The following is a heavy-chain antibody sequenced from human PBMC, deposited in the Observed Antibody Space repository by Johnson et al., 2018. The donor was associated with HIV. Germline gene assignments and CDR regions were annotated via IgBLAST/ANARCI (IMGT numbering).Heavy chain of an antibody. CDR3: ARERPGSGYDWGDAFDI. CDR1: GFTFSSYA. Sequence: QVQLVESGGGVVQPGRSLRLSCAASGFTFSSYAMHWVRQAPGKGLEWVAVISYDGSNKYYADSVKGRFTIFRDNSKNTLYLQMNSLRAEDTAVYYCARERPGSGYDWGDAFDIWGQGTMVTVSS. D-gene: IGHD5-12*01. V-gene: IGHV3-30*04. J-gene: IGHJ3*02. CDR2: ISYDGSNK.